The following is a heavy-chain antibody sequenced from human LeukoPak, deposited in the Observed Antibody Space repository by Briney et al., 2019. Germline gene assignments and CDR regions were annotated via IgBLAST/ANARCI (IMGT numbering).Heavy chain of an antibody. CDR2: IHISGKT. CDR1: GGYISSYY. D-gene: IGHD2-8*01. CDR3: ARRMAFDI. J-gene: IGHJ3*02. V-gene: IGHV4-4*07. Sequence: PSETLSLTCTVSGGYISSYYWNWIRQPAGKGLEWIGRIHISGKTNYNPSLRATMSVDASTNQFSLTLSSVTAADTAVYYCARRMAFDIWGQGTMVTVSS.